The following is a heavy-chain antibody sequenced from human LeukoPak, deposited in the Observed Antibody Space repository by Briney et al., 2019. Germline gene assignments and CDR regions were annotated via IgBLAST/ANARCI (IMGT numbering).Heavy chain of an antibody. J-gene: IGHJ4*02. Sequence: GTLSLTCAVSGGSISSSNWWSWVRQAPGKGLEYVSAISSNGGSTFYANSVKGRFTISRDNSNNTLYLQMGSLRAEDMAVYYCARAYGSGSYYDYWGQGTLVTVSS. D-gene: IGHD3-10*01. CDR2: ISSNGGST. CDR1: GGSISSSN. V-gene: IGHV3-64*01. CDR3: ARAYGSGSYYDY.